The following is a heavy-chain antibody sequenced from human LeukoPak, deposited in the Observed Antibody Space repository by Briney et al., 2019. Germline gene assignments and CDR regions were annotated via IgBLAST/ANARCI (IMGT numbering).Heavy chain of an antibody. CDR3: TTDRLLGDFWSQVDV. V-gene: IGHV3-15*01. D-gene: IGHD3-3*01. CDR1: GFTFSNAW. J-gene: IGHJ6*04. CDR2: IKSKTDGGTT. Sequence: PGGSLRLSCAASGFTFSNAWMSWVRQAPGKGLEWVGRIKSKTDGGTTDYAAPVKGRFTISRDDSKNTLYLQMNSLKTEDTAVYYCTTDRLLGDFWSQVDVWGKGTTVTVSS.